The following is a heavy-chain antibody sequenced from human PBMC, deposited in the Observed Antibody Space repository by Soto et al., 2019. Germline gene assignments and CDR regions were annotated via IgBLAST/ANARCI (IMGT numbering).Heavy chain of an antibody. V-gene: IGHV3-7*05. CDR2: IKQDGSEK. Sequence: GGSLRLSCAASGFTFSSYWMSWVRQAPGKGLEWVANIKQDGSEKYYLDSVKGRLAISRDNAKNSLYPEMNSLRAEDTAVYYCARDQLPIAGAGTIWPSDAFDIWGQGTMVTVSS. J-gene: IGHJ3*02. D-gene: IGHD6-19*01. CDR1: GFTFSSYW. CDR3: ARDQLPIAGAGTIWPSDAFDI.